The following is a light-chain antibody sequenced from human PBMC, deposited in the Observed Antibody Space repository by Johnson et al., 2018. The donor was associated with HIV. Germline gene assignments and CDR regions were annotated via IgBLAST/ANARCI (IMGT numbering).Light chain of an antibody. J-gene: IGLJ1*01. CDR1: TSNIGNNY. CDR2: EST. V-gene: IGLV1-51*02. CDR3: GTWDSSLSASYV. Sequence: QSVLTQPPSVSAAPGQKVTISCSGGTSNIGNNYVSWYQHLPGTAPKLLIYESTNRPSGIPDRFSGSKSGTSATLGITGLQTGDEADYYCGTWDSSLSASYVFGTGTKVTVL.